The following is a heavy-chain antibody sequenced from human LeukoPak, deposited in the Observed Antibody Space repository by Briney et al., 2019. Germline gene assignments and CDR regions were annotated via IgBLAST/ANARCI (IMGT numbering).Heavy chain of an antibody. CDR2: ISSSSSTK. CDR1: GFTFSSNS. Sequence: GGSLRLSCAASGFTFSSNSMNWVRQAPGKGLEWVSYISSSSSTKKYADSVKGRFTISRDDAKNSLYLQMNSLRAEDTAVYYCAKGDSKIRNDFDYWGQGTLVTVSS. J-gene: IGHJ4*02. D-gene: IGHD4-11*01. V-gene: IGHV3-48*04. CDR3: AKGDSKIRNDFDY.